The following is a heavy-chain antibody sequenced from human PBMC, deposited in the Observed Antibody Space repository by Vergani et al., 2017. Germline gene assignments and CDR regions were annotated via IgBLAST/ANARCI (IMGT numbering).Heavy chain of an antibody. CDR3: AREAGSSWVNWFDP. V-gene: IGHV4-61*02. D-gene: IGHD6-13*01. Sequence: QVQLQESGPGLLKPSQTLSLTCTVSGASVSRGTYYWTWIRQPAGKGLEWIGRIYTSGSTNYNPSLKSRVTISVDTSKNQFSLKLSSVTAADTAVYYCAREAGSSWVNWFDPWGQGTLVTVSS. CDR1: GASVSRGTYY. CDR2: IYTSGST. J-gene: IGHJ5*02.